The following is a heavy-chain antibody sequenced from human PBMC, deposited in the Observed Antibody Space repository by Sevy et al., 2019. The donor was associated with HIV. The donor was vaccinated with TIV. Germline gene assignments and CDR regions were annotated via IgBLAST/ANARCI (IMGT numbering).Heavy chain of an antibody. CDR2: INHSGST. CDR1: GGSFSGYY. J-gene: IGHJ5*02. V-gene: IGHV4-34*01. Sequence: SETLSLTCAVHGGSFSGYYWNWIRQPPGKGLEWIGEINHSGSTNYNPSLKSRVTISVDPSKNQFSLKLSSVTAADTAVYYCARSPPIVVVPGAPSWFDPWGHGTLVTVSS. D-gene: IGHD2-2*01. CDR3: ARSPPIVVVPGAPSWFDP.